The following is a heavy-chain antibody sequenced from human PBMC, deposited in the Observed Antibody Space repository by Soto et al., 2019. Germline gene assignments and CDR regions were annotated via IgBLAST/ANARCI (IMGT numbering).Heavy chain of an antibody. CDR2: ISGSGGST. Sequence: GGSLRLSCAASGFTFSSYAMSWVRQAPGKGLEWVSAISGSGGSTYYADSVKGRFTISKDNSKNTLYLQMNSLRAEDTAVYYCATPGLRDDFWSGYSRRAYYYYYMDVWGKGTTVTVSS. CDR3: ATPGLRDDFWSGYSRRAYYYYYMDV. CDR1: GFTFSSYA. J-gene: IGHJ6*03. V-gene: IGHV3-23*01. D-gene: IGHD3-3*01.